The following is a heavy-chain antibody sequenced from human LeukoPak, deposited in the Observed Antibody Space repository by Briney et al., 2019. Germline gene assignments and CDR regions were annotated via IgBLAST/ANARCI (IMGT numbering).Heavy chain of an antibody. Sequence: SETLSLTCSVSGGSISSANYCWGWVRPPPAKGMEWIGYICYSGNTYYNPSLKSRVTISIDTSKNQFSLNLTSVTAADTAVYYCARALYWFDPWGQGTLVTVSS. V-gene: IGHV4-30-4*01. CDR1: GGSISSANYC. J-gene: IGHJ5*02. CDR2: ICYSGNT. CDR3: ARALYWFDP.